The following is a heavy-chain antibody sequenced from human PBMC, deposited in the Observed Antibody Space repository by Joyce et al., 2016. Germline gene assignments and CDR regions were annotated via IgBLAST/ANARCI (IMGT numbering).Heavy chain of an antibody. Sequence: QVQLQESGPGLVKPSGTLSLTCAVSGGSISSAHWWGWVRQPPGKGLEWIGEIYLGGSTTYNPSLKRRVTISVDKSKNQLSLKMNSVTAADTAVYYCARNGAYSQDSWGQGTLVTVSS. V-gene: IGHV4-4*02. CDR1: GGSISSAHW. D-gene: IGHD5-12*01. CDR3: ARNGAYSQDS. CDR2: IYLGGST. J-gene: IGHJ5*01.